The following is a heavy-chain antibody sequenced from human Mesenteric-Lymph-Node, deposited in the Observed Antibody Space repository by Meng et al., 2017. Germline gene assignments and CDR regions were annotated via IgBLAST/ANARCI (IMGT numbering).Heavy chain of an antibody. CDR1: GFTFGDYA. Sequence: GESLKISCTASGFTFGDYAMSWFRQAPGKGLEWVGFIRSKAYGGTTEYAASVKGRFTISRDDSKSIAYLQMNSLKTEDTAVYYCTRDIPYCSGGSCPDAFDIWGQGTMVTVSS. CDR2: IRSKAYGGTT. D-gene: IGHD2-15*01. CDR3: TRDIPYCSGGSCPDAFDI. V-gene: IGHV3-49*03. J-gene: IGHJ3*02.